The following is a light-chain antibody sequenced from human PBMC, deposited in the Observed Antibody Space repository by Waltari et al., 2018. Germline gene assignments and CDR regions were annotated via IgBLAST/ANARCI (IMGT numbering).Light chain of an antibody. V-gene: IGLV4-69*01. CDR1: SEHSAYA. CDR3: QTWDPDTVV. J-gene: IGLJ2*01. CDR2: IAGGGGH. Sequence: QLAVTQSPSASASLGAQVKLTCALRSEHSAYAIPWHQQQPEKGPRFLMKIAGGGGHTKGDGIPDRFSGFSSGAERYLTISSLQYEDEAAYYCQTWDPDTVVFGGGTKLTV.